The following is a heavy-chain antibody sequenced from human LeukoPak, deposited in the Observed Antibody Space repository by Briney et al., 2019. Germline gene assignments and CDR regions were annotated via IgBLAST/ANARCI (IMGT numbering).Heavy chain of an antibody. J-gene: IGHJ5*02. CDR3: AREWWGYDVLTGDNWFDP. CDR1: GYPFTTYG. Sequence: ASVKVSCKASGYPFTTYGINWVRQAPGQGLEWMGWINTYNGDTNYAQKFQGRVTMTTDTSTSTVYIELRSLTSDDTAAYYCAREWWGYDVLTGDNWFDPWGQGTLVTVSS. CDR2: INTYNGDT. D-gene: IGHD3-9*01. V-gene: IGHV1-18*01.